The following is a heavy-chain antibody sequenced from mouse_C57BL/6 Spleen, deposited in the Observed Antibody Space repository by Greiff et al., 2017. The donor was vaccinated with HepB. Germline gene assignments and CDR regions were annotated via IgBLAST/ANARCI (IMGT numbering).Heavy chain of an antibody. Sequence: QVQLQQPGAELVRPGSSVKLSCKASGSTFTSYWMDWVKQRPGQGLEWIGNIYPSDSETHYNQKFKDKATLPVDKSSSTAYMQLSRLTSEDSAVYYCASGEGYFFDYWGQGTTLTVSS. CDR1: GSTFTSYW. CDR3: ASGEGYFFDY. V-gene: IGHV1-61*01. CDR2: IYPSDSET. J-gene: IGHJ2*01. D-gene: IGHD2-13*01.